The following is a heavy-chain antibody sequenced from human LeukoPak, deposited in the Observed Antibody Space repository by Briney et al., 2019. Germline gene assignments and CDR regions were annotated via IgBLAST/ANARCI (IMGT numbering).Heavy chain of an antibody. CDR1: GGSIRSSSYY. D-gene: IGHD6-13*01. J-gene: IGHJ6*03. Sequence: SETLSLTCTVSGGSIRSSSYYWGWIRQPPGKELEWIGRIYRSGSTNYNPSLKSRVTISVDKSKNQFSLKLSSVTAADTAVYYCARVPTYSSSWYPYYYYYMDVWGKGTTVTVSS. V-gene: IGHV4-39*07. CDR2: IYRSGST. CDR3: ARVPTYSSSWYPYYYYYMDV.